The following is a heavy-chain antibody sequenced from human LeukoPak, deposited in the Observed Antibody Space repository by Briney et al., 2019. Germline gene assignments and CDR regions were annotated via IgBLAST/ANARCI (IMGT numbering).Heavy chain of an antibody. V-gene: IGHV1-8*01. J-gene: IGHJ6*02. CDR2: MNPNSGNT. CDR3: ARGRSVSSSWYGMDV. CDR1: GYTFTSYD. D-gene: IGHD6-13*01. Sequence: ASVKVSCKASGYTFTSYDINWVRQATGQGLERMGWMNPNSGNTGYAQKFQGRVTMTRNTSISTAYMELSSLRSEDTAVYYCARGRSVSSSWYGMDVWGQGTTVTVSS.